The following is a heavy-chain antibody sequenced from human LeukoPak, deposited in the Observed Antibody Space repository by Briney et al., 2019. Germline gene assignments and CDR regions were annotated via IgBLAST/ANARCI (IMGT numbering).Heavy chain of an antibody. J-gene: IGHJ4*02. CDR2: INHSGST. Sequence: SETLSLTCAVYGGSFSGYYWSWIRQPPGKGLEWMGEINHSGSTNYNPSLKSRVTISVATSKNQFSLKLSSVTAAATAVYYCARVSRQWRSSYFDYRGQGTLVTVSS. V-gene: IGHV4-34*01. CDR1: GGSFSGYY. D-gene: IGHD6-19*01. CDR3: ARVSRQWRSSYFDY.